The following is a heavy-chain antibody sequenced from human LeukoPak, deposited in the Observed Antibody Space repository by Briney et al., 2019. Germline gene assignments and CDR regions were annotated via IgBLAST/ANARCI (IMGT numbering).Heavy chain of an antibody. V-gene: IGHV4-34*01. CDR2: INHSEST. CDR1: GGSFSGYS. J-gene: IGHJ5*02. CDR3: ARMVYYDFWSGYYTGIFAGWFDP. Sequence: SETLSLTCAVYGGSFSGYSWSWIRHPPGKGLEWIGEINHSESTNDHPSIKSHVAISEDTSKDQFSLKLSSVTAADTAVYYCARMVYYDFWSGYYTGIFAGWFDPWGQGTLVTVSS. D-gene: IGHD3-3*01.